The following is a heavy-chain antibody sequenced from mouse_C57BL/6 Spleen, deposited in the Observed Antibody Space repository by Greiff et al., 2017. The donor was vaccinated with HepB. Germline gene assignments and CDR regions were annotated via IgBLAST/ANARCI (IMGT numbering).Heavy chain of an antibody. V-gene: IGHV5-17*01. D-gene: IGHD1-1*01. CDR3: SRPGVTTGVARGYAMDY. CDR2: ISSGSSTI. J-gene: IGHJ4*01. CDR1: GFTFSDYG. Sequence: EVQLVESGGGLVKPGGSLKLSCAASGFTFSDYGMHWVRQAPEKGLEWVAYISSGSSTIYYADTVKGRFTISRDNAKNTLFLQMTSLRSADTAMDYCSRPGVTTGVARGYAMDYWGQGTSVTVSS.